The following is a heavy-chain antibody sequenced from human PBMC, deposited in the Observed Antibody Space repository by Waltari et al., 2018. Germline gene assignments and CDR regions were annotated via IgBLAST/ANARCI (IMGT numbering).Heavy chain of an antibody. Sequence: QVQLVQSGAEVKKPGASVKVSCKASGYTFTSYGISWVRQAPGQGLEWMGGISDYNGNTNYAQKLQGRVTMTTDTSTSTAYMELRSMRSDDTAVYYCARDLQNWNYPMGWFDPWGQGTLVTVSS. J-gene: IGHJ5*02. D-gene: IGHD1-7*01. V-gene: IGHV1-18*01. CDR1: GYTFTSYG. CDR3: ARDLQNWNYPMGWFDP. CDR2: ISDYNGNT.